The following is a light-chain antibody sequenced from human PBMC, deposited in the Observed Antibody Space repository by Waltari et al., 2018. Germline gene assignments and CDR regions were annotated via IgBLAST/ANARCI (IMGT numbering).Light chain of an antibody. CDR3: QQYNNWPLT. V-gene: IGKV3-15*01. CDR2: GAS. CDR1: QRVSSN. J-gene: IGKJ1*01. Sequence: EIVMTQSPATLSVSPVERAPLSCRASQRVSSNLAWYQQNPGQPPRLLVFGASTRATGIPARFSGSGSGTEFTLTISSLQSEDFAVYYCQQYNNWPLTFGQGTQVEIK.